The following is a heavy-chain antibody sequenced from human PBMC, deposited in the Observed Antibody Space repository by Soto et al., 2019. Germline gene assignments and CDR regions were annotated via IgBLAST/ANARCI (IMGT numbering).Heavy chain of an antibody. D-gene: IGHD2-2*02. CDR3: ARSLNEGYCTITGCYTRLLYGMDV. J-gene: IGHJ6*04. Sequence: ASGKVSCKASGYTFSGYYIHWLRQAPGQGLEWMGWINPNSGGTNYAQKFQGRVTVTRDTPTSTAYMELSRLTSDDTAVYYCARSLNEGYCTITGCYTRLLYGMDVWVYGRTVTDFS. V-gene: IGHV1-2*02. CDR2: INPNSGGT. CDR1: GYTFSGYY.